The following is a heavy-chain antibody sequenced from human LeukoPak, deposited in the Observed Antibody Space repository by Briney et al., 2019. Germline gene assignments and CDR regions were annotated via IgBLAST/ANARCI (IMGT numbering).Heavy chain of an antibody. J-gene: IGHJ4*02. V-gene: IGHV4-39*02. D-gene: IGHD5-12*01. Sequence: ASETLSLTCTVSGGSISSSSYYWGWIRQPPGEGLEWIGSIYYSGSTYYNPSLKSRVTISVDTSKNQFSLKLSSVTAADTAVYYCARDAGYPDGFDYWGQGTLVTVSS. CDR2: IYYSGST. CDR3: ARDAGYPDGFDY. CDR1: GGSISSSSYY.